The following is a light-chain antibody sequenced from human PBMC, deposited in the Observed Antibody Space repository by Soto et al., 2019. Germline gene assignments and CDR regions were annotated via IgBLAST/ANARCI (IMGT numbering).Light chain of an antibody. Sequence: SALTRPASVSGSPGQSITFSCTGSSDDIGNFNLVSWYQQYPGKAPKLILYEVNKRPLGFSDRFSGSKSGNTASLTISGLQAEDEADYHCCSYAGSRWVFGGGTKLTVL. CDR2: EVN. CDR1: SDDIGNFNL. J-gene: IGLJ3*02. CDR3: CSYAGSRWV. V-gene: IGLV2-23*02.